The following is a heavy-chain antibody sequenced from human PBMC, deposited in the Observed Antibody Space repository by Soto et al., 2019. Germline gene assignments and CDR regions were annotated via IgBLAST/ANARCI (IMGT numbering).Heavy chain of an antibody. V-gene: IGHV3-48*01. CDR2: ISISSSTI. CDR1: GFTFSSYS. CDR3: ARGAYYYDTSGLSY. D-gene: IGHD3-22*01. Sequence: EVQLVESGGGLVQPGGSLRLSCAASGFTFSSYSMNWVRQAPGKGLEWVSYISISSSTIYYADSVKGRFTISRDNAKKSVYLQMNSLRAEDTAVYYCARGAYYYDTSGLSYWGQGTLVTVSS. J-gene: IGHJ4*02.